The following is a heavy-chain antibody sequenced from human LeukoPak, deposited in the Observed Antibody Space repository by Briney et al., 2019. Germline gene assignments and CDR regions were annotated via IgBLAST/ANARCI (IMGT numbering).Heavy chain of an antibody. CDR3: TSKCSDSSGFDY. CDR2: INSDGSRT. J-gene: IGHJ4*02. CDR1: GFNIRTYW. D-gene: IGHD6-6*01. Sequence: GGSLRLSCAASGFNIRTYWMHWGRQAPGKGLVWVSRINSDGSRTNYADSVKGRFTISRDNAKNTLYLQMDSLRAEDTAVYYCTSKCSDSSGFDYWGQGTLVTVSS. V-gene: IGHV3-74*01.